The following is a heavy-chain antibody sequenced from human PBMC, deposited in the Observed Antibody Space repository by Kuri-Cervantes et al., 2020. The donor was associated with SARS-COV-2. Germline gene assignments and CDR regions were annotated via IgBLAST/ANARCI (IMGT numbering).Heavy chain of an antibody. CDR1: GGSISSSSYY. V-gene: IGHV4-39*07. Sequence: SETLSLTCTVSGGSISSSSYYWGWIRQPPGKGLGWIGSIYYSGSTYYNPSLKGRVTISVDTSKNQFSLKLSSVTAADTAVYYCARIGGVPDYYYYGMDVWGQGTTVTVSS. CDR2: IYYSGST. D-gene: IGHD3-3*01. J-gene: IGHJ6*02. CDR3: ARIGGVPDYYYYGMDV.